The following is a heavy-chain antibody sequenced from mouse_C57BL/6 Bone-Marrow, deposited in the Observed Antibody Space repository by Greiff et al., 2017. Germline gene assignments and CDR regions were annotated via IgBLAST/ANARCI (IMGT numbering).Heavy chain of an antibody. CDR2: SRNKANDYTT. CDR1: GFTFSDFY. Sequence: EVKVVESGGGLVQSGRSLRLSCATSGFTFSDFYMEWVRQAPGKGLEWIAASRNKANDYTTEYSSSVKDRLLVSRYSFQSILYLQMDALRAEDTAIYDCARDAGTYYAMDDWGQGTSVTVAS. D-gene: IGHD4-1*01. V-gene: IGHV7-1*01. CDR3: ARDAGTYYAMDD. J-gene: IGHJ4*01.